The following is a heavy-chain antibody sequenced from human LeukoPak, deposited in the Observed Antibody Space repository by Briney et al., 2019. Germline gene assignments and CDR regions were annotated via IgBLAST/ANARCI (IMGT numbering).Heavy chain of an antibody. D-gene: IGHD3-3*01. CDR1: GYTFTGYY. CDR3: ARVRSYDFWSGYRGYFDY. J-gene: IGHJ4*02. Sequence: GSVKVSCKASGYTFTGYYMHWVRQAPGQGLEWMGWINHNSGGTNYAQKFQGRVTMTRDTSISTAYMELSRLRSDDTAVYYCARVRSYDFWSGYRGYFDYWGQGTLVTVSS. V-gene: IGHV1-2*02. CDR2: INHNSGGT.